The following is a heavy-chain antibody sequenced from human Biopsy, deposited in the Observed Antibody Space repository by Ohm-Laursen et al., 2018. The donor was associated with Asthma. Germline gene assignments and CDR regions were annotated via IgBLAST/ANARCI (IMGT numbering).Heavy chain of an antibody. Sequence: ASVKVSCKASGYTFNSAGITWVRQAPGQGLEWMGWISVYNGNTKVAQKLQDRVTMITDTSTSTAYMELRSLRSDDTAVYFCARAVDYSHYYGIDVWGQGTTVPV. CDR2: ISVYNGNT. D-gene: IGHD3-10*01. CDR1: GYTFNSAG. CDR3: ARAVDYSHYYGIDV. J-gene: IGHJ6*02. V-gene: IGHV1-18*01.